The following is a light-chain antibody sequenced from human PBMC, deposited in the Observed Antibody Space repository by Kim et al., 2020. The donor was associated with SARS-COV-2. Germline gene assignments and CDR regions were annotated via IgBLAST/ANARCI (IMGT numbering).Light chain of an antibody. CDR1: QSVDNY. CDR2: DAS. Sequence: LSPGESATLSCRASQSVDNYLAWYQQKPGQAPRLLIYDASNRATGIPARFSGSGSGTDLTLTISSLEPEDFAVYYCQQRRSWPLTFGGGTKVEIK. V-gene: IGKV3-11*01. CDR3: QQRRSWPLT. J-gene: IGKJ4*01.